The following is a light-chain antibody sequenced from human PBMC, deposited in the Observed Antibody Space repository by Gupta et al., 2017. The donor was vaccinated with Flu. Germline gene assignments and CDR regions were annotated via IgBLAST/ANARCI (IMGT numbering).Light chain of an antibody. CDR1: QDISIN. CDR2: DAH. V-gene: IGKV3-15*01. Sequence: GERATLSCCASQDISINLAWYQEKPGRGPRLLIFDAHTRATGIPARFSGSGSGTEFTLTISSLQSEDFAIYYCLQYDNWPPAFGQGTKVEIK. CDR3: LQYDNWPPA. J-gene: IGKJ1*01.